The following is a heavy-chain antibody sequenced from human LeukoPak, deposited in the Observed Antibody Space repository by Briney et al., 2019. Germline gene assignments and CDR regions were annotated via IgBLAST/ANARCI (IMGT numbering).Heavy chain of an antibody. CDR3: AVDCGGDCYTSDY. J-gene: IGHJ4*02. CDR2: INHSGST. D-gene: IGHD2-21*02. Sequence: PSETLSLTRAVYGGSFSGYYWSWIRQPPGKGLEWIGEINHSGSTNYNPSLKSRVTISVDTSKNQFSLKLSSVTAADTAVYYCAVDCGGDCYTSDYWGQGTLVTVSS. CDR1: GGSFSGYY. V-gene: IGHV4-34*01.